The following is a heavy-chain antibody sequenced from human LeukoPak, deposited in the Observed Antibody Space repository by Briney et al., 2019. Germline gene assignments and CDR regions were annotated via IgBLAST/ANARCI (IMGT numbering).Heavy chain of an antibody. CDR2: ISSSSDYI. V-gene: IGHV3-21*01. D-gene: IGHD3-9*01. CDR1: GFTFTNPS. CDR3: ARGFIDILTGYRYDAFDI. J-gene: IGHJ3*02. Sequence: GGSLRLSCAASGFTFTNPSMNWVRQAPGKGLEWVSSISSSSDYIYDADSVKGRFTISRDNAKNSLYLQMNSLRAEDTAVYYCARGFIDILTGYRYDAFDIWGQGTMVTVSS.